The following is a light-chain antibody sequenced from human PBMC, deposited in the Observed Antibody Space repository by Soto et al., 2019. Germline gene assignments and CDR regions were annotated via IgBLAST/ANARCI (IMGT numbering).Light chain of an antibody. Sequence: QAGLAQPPSASGSPGQSVTISCTGTSSEVGGYNYVSWYQQHPGKAPKLMIYEVSKRPSGVPDRFSGSKSGNTASLTVPWLQAEDEADYYCSSYACSNSYVFGPGTKVTVL. CDR2: EVS. CDR1: SSEVGGYNY. V-gene: IGLV2-8*01. J-gene: IGLJ1*01. CDR3: SSYACSNSYV.